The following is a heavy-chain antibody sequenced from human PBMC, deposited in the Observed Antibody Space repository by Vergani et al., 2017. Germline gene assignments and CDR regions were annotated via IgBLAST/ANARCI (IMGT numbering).Heavy chain of an antibody. V-gene: IGHV1-45*02. CDR2: ITPFNGNT. CDR1: GYTFTYRY. J-gene: IGHJ5*02. CDR3: ARGGSAVAGKVGAENWFDP. D-gene: IGHD6-19*01. Sequence: QMQLVQSGAEVKKTGSSVKVSCKASGYTFTYRYMHWVRQAPGQALEWMGWITPFNGNTNYAKKFQDRVTITRDRSMSTAYMELSSLRSEDTAMYYCARGGSAVAGKVGAENWFDPWGQGTLVTVSS.